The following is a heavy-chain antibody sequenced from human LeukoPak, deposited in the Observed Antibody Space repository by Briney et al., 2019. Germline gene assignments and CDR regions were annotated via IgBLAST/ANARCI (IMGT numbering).Heavy chain of an antibody. J-gene: IGHJ4*02. D-gene: IGHD6-13*01. V-gene: IGHV4-39*01. Sequence: PSKTLSLTCTVSGGSISSSSYYWGWIRQPPGKGLEWIGSIYYSGSTYYNPSLKSRVTISVDTSKNQFSLKLSSVTAADTAVYYCARAITSGYSSSWPEEYYFDYWGQGTLVTVSS. CDR1: GGSISSSSYY. CDR2: IYYSGST. CDR3: ARAITSGYSSSWPEEYYFDY.